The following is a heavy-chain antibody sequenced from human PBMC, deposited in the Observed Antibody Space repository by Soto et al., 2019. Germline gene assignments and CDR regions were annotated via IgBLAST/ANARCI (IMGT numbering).Heavy chain of an antibody. V-gene: IGHV3-23*01. Sequence: SGGSLRLSCAASGFTFSSYAMSWVRQAPGKGLEWVSAISGSGGSTYYADSVKGRFTISRDNSKNTLYLQMNSLRAEGTAVYYCAKVSIAARPIFDYWGQGTLVTVSS. CDR2: ISGSGGST. CDR3: AKVSIAARPIFDY. J-gene: IGHJ4*02. CDR1: GFTFSSYA. D-gene: IGHD6-6*01.